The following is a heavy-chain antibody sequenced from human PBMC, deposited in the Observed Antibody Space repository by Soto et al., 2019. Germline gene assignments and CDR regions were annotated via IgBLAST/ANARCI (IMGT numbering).Heavy chain of an antibody. CDR1: GFTFSSYG. Sequence: GGSLRLSCAASGFTFSSYGMHWVRQAPGKGLEWVAVIWYDGSNKYYEDSVTGRFTISRDNSKNTRYLQMNSLRAEATAVYYCARDRSSSSPSPSFDYWGQGTLVTVSS. J-gene: IGHJ4*02. CDR2: IWYDGSNK. V-gene: IGHV3-33*01. D-gene: IGHD6-6*01. CDR3: ARDRSSSSPSPSFDY.